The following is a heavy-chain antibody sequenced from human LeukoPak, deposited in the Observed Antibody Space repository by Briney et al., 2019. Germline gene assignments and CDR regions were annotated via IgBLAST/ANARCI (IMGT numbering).Heavy chain of an antibody. Sequence: PGGSLRLSCAASGFTFRNNWMNWVRQAPGKGLEWVSYISGTSSLIYYADSVKGRFTISRDNAKNSLYLQMNSLRDEDTAVYYCVRDQFFSFDYWGQGTLVTVSS. V-gene: IGHV3-48*02. D-gene: IGHD3-3*01. CDR3: VRDQFFSFDY. CDR2: ISGTSSLI. CDR1: GFTFRNNW. J-gene: IGHJ4*02.